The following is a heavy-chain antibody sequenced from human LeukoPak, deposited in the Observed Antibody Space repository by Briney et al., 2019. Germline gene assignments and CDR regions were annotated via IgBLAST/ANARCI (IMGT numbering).Heavy chain of an antibody. V-gene: IGHV4-59*01. D-gene: IGHD1-1*01. Sequence: SETLSLTCTVSDDSITMYYWTWIRQPPGKGLEWIGYVDHTGSTKFNPSLNGRVSISRDTSKNFFSLRLRSVTAADTAVYFCARGRVSSSTWYSTYYYLFYMYFWGKGTTVTVSS. J-gene: IGHJ6*03. CDR1: DDSITMYY. CDR3: ARGRVSSSTWYSTYYYLFYMYF. CDR2: VDHTGST.